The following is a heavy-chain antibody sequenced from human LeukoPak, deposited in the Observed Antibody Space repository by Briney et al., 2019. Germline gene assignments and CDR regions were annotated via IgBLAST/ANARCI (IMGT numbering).Heavy chain of an antibody. J-gene: IGHJ4*02. V-gene: IGHV3-30-3*01. CDR3: ARGGLAYYYDSSGLSTFDY. CDR1: GFTFSSYA. CDR2: ISYDGSNK. Sequence: PGGPLRLSCAASGFTFSSYAMHWVRQAPGKGLEWVAVISYDGSNKYYADSVKGRFTISRDNSKDTLYLQMNSLRAEDTAVYYCARGGLAYYYDSSGLSTFDYWGQGTLVTVSS. D-gene: IGHD3-22*01.